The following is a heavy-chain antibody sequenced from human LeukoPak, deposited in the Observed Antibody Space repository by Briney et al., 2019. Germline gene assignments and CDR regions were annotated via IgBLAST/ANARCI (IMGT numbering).Heavy chain of an antibody. D-gene: IGHD3-10*01. J-gene: IGHJ4*02. CDR3: AKEYGSGSYLHLDY. Sequence: GRSLRLSCAASGFTFSSYGMHWVRQAPGKGLEWVAFIRYDGSNKYYADSVKGRFTISRDNSKNTLYLQMNSLRAEDTAVYYCAKEYGSGSYLHLDYWGQGTLVTVSS. V-gene: IGHV3-30*02. CDR1: GFTFSSYG. CDR2: IRYDGSNK.